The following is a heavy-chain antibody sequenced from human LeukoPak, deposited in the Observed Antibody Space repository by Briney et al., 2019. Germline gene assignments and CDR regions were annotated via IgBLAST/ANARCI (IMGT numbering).Heavy chain of an antibody. Sequence: ASVKVSCKASGYTFTSYYMHWVRQAPGQGLEWMGIINPSGGSTSYAQKFQGRVTMTRDMSTSTDYMELSSLRSEDTAVYYCARNNSVEDTAWWFDPWGQGTLVTVSS. CDR3: ARNNSVEDTAWWFDP. V-gene: IGHV1-46*01. CDR2: INPSGGST. J-gene: IGHJ5*02. D-gene: IGHD4-23*01. CDR1: GYTFTSYY.